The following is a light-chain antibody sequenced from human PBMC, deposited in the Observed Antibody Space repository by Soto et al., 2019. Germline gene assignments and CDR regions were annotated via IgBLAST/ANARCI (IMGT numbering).Light chain of an antibody. CDR3: QQSYSTTWT. J-gene: IGKJ1*01. V-gene: IGKV1-39*01. CDR2: AAS. Sequence: IQMTQSPSSLSASVGDRVTITCRASQSISSFLNWYQQKPGKAPKLLIYAASTLQSGVPSRFSGSESGTDFTLTISSLQPEDFATYSCQQSYSTTWTFGQGNKVDIK. CDR1: QSISSF.